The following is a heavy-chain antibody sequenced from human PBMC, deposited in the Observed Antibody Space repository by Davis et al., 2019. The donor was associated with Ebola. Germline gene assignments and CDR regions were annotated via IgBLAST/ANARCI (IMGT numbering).Heavy chain of an antibody. J-gene: IGHJ6*02. CDR2: INHSGST. CDR3: ARFLMAKRLYYGMDV. D-gene: IGHD5-24*01. CDR1: GGSFSGYY. Sequence: SETLSLTCAVYGGSFSGYYWSWIRQPPGKGLEWIGEINHSGSTNYNPSLKSRVTISVDTSKNQFSLKLSSVTAADTAVYYCARFLMAKRLYYGMDVWGQGTTVTVSS. V-gene: IGHV4-34*01.